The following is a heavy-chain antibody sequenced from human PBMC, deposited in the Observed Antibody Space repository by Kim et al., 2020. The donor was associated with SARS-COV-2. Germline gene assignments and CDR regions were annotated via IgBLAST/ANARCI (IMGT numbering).Heavy chain of an antibody. CDR3: AREVRFSVEDHH. J-gene: IGHJ1*01. CDR1: GYSISSGYY. V-gene: IGHV4-38-2*02. Sequence: SETLSLTCTVSGYSISSGYYWGWIRQPPGKGLEWIGSIYHSGSTYYNPSLKSRVTISIDTSKNQFSLKLSSVTAADTAIYYCAREVRFSVEDHHWGQGTLVTVSS. D-gene: IGHD2-2*01. CDR2: IYHSGST.